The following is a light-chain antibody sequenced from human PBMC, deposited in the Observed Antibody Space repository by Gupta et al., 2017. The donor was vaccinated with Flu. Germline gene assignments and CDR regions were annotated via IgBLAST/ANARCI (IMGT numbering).Light chain of an antibody. J-gene: IGKJ4*01. CDR2: DAS. V-gene: IGKV3-15*01. Sequence: SPATLSVYPGERATLSCRASQAVSSNLEWYQQKPGQAPRLLIYDASNRANEIPDRFSGSGSGTEFTLTSSSRQSDDYALYCWQQDDDWTSFGGGTTVGIK. CDR3: QQDDDWTS. CDR1: QAVSSN.